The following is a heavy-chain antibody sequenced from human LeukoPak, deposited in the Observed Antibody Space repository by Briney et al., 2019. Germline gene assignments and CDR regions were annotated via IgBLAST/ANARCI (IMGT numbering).Heavy chain of an antibody. D-gene: IGHD4-11*01. V-gene: IGHV3-21*01. Sequence: GGSLRLSCAASGFTFSSYSMNWARQAPGKGLEWVSSISSSSSYIYYADSVKGRFTISRDNAKNSLYLQMNSLRAEDTAVYYCAREQGTVTIPLHFDYWGQGTLVTVSS. CDR1: GFTFSSYS. CDR2: ISSSSSYI. J-gene: IGHJ4*02. CDR3: AREQGTVTIPLHFDY.